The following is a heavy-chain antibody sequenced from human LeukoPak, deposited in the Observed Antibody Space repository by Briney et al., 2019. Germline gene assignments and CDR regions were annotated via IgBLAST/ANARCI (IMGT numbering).Heavy chain of an antibody. CDR3: ARGTYSSGWSNYYYMDV. V-gene: IGHV4-34*01. CDR2: INHSGST. J-gene: IGHJ6*03. CDR1: GGSFSGYY. D-gene: IGHD6-19*01. Sequence: PSETLSLTCAVYGGSFSGYYWSWIRQPPGKGLEWIGEINHSGSTNHNPSLKSRVTISVDTSKNQFSLKLSSVTAADTAVYYCARGTYSSGWSNYYYMDVWGKGTTVTVSS.